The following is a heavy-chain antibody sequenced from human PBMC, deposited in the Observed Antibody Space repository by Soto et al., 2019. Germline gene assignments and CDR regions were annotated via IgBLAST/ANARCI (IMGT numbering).Heavy chain of an antibody. V-gene: IGHV1-69*01. J-gene: IGHJ5*02. CDR2: IIPIFGTA. CDR1: GGTFSSYA. D-gene: IGHD2-21*02. Sequence: QVQLVQSGAEVKKPGSSVKVSCKASGGTFSSYAISWVRQAPGQGLEWMGGIIPIFGTANYAQKFQGRVTITADESTSTAYMELRSLRSEDTAVYYCARGVYCGGDCYRWFDPWGQGTLVTVSS. CDR3: ARGVYCGGDCYRWFDP.